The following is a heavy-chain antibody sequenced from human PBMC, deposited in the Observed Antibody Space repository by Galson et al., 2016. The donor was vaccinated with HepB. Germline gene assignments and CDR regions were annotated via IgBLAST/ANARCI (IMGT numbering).Heavy chain of an antibody. D-gene: IGHD3-9*01. CDR1: GFTFSDYA. CDR3: ARARGFYDSFIV. CDR2: ISGSGGNT. V-gene: IGHV3-23*01. J-gene: IGHJ3*01. Sequence: SLRLSCAASGFTFSDYAMTWVRQAPGKGLEWLSTISGSGGNTWLSDSVKGRLTVSRGNSGNTLYLEINSLRAEDTALYYCARARGFYDSFIVWGQGAMVTVSS.